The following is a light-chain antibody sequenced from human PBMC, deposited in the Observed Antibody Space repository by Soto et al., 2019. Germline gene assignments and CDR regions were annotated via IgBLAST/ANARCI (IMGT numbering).Light chain of an antibody. CDR1: SSDIGAYNY. J-gene: IGLJ1*01. CDR3: SSYTSSNTEV. CDR2: DVS. Sequence: QSVLTQPASVSGYPGQSITISCTGTSSDIGAYNYVSWYQHHPGKAPKLIIYDVSTRPSGVSDRFSASKSGNTASLTISGLQADDEADYYCSSYTSSNTEVFGTGTKVTVL. V-gene: IGLV2-14*03.